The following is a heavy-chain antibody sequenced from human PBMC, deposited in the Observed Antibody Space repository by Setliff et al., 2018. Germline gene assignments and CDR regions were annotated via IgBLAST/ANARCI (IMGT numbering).Heavy chain of an antibody. Sequence: PGGSLRLSCAASGFTFSSYSMNWVRQAPGKGLEWVSYITSSSSTIDYADSVKGRFTISRDDAKNSLYLQMNSLRAEDTAVYYCARVIYFYYMDVWGKGTTVTVSS. CDR3: ARVIYFYYMDV. V-gene: IGHV3-48*01. CDR1: GFTFSSYS. J-gene: IGHJ6*03. CDR2: ITSSSSTI.